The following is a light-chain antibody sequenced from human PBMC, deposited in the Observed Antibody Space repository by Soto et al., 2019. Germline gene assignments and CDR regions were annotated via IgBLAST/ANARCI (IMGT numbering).Light chain of an antibody. Sequence: QSVLTQPPSASGSPGQSVTISCTGTSSDVGAYIFVSWYQQHPGKAPKLMVYDVNRRPPGVPDRFFGSKPGNMASLTVSGLQAEDEADYYCVSFAGGTYVFGTGTKVTVL. CDR2: DVN. CDR3: VSFAGGTYV. J-gene: IGLJ1*01. V-gene: IGLV2-8*01. CDR1: SSDVGAYIF.